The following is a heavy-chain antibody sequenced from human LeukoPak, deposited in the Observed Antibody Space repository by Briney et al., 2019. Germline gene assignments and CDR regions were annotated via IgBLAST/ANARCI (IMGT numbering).Heavy chain of an antibody. Sequence: SETLSLTCTVSGGSVSSGSHYWNWIRQSPGRGLEWIGHIYYRGTTNYTPSLKSRVTISVDTSKNQFSLKLSSVTAADTAVYYCARDTLSLDDYGDYGNWFDPWGQGTLVTVSS. J-gene: IGHJ5*02. CDR3: ARDTLSLDDYGDYGNWFDP. V-gene: IGHV4-61*01. CDR1: GGSVSSGSHY. CDR2: IYYRGTT. D-gene: IGHD4-17*01.